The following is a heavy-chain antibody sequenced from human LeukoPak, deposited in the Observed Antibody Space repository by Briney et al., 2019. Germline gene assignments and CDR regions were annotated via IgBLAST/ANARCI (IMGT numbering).Heavy chain of an antibody. CDR2: ISYDGSNK. CDR1: GFTFSSYA. CDR3: AREGRWLQFPHY. V-gene: IGHV3-30-3*01. D-gene: IGHD5-24*01. J-gene: IGHJ4*02. Sequence: GGSLRLSCAASGFTFSSYAMHWVRQAPGKGLEWVAVISYDGSNKYYADSVKGRFTISRDDSKNTLYLQMNSLRAEDTAVYYCAREGRWLQFPHYWGQGTLVTVSS.